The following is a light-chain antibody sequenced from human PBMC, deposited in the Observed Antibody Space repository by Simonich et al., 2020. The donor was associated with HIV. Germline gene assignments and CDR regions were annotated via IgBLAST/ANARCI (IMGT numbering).Light chain of an antibody. CDR1: SSNIGAAYD. J-gene: IGLJ3*02. CDR3: SSYTTSSTLM. V-gene: IGLV2-14*01. CDR2: DVS. Sequence: QSVLTQPPSVSGAPGQRVTISCTGRSSNIGAAYDVTWYQQHPGKAPKLMIYDVSKRPSGVSNRFSGSKSGNTASLTISGLQAEDEADYYCSSYTTSSTLMFGGGTKLTVL.